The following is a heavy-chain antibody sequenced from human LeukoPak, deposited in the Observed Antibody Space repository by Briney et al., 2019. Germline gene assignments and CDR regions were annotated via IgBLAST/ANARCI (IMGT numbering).Heavy chain of an antibody. CDR2: IYYSGST. V-gene: IGHV4-59*08. Sequence: SDTLSLTCTVSGGSISSYYWSWIRQPPGKGLEWIGYIYYSGSTNYNPSLKSRVTISVDTSKNQFSLKLSSVTAADTAVYYCARSLKYSSSWCRIDYWGQGTLVTVSS. D-gene: IGHD6-13*01. CDR1: GGSISSYY. CDR3: ARSLKYSSSWCRIDY. J-gene: IGHJ4*02.